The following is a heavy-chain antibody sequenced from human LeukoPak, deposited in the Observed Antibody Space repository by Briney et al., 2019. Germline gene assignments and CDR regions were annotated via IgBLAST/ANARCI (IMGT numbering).Heavy chain of an antibody. J-gene: IGHJ3*02. D-gene: IGHD2-8*02. V-gene: IGHV4-4*07. CDR3: ARGRYCSATTCSGGDAFDS. Sequence: SETLSLTCTVSGTSVSSYYWSWIRQPAGRGLEWIGRIYTRGSTNYNPSLQSRVSMSVDSSKSQFSLRLTSVTAADTAIYYCARGRYCSATTCSGGDAFDSWGQGTVVTVYS. CDR2: IYTRGST. CDR1: GTSVSSYY.